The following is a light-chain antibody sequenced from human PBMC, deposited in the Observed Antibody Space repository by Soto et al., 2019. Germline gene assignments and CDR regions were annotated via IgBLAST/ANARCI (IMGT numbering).Light chain of an antibody. CDR2: GAS. V-gene: IGKV3-15*01. Sequence: EIVMTQSPATLSGSQGERATLSCRASQSVATNLAWYQQKPGQAPRLLIYGASTRATGIPARFSGSGSGTDFTLTISSLQSVDFAVYSCQQYNNWPWTFGQGTNVDI. CDR1: QSVATN. J-gene: IGKJ1*01. CDR3: QQYNNWPWT.